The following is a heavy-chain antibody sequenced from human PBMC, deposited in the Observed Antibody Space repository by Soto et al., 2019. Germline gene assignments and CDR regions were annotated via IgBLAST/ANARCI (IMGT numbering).Heavy chain of an antibody. V-gene: IGHV3-7*01. J-gene: IGHJ4*02. CDR2: IKQDGSEK. CDR1: GFTFSSYW. D-gene: IGHD6-6*01. CDR3: ARDEYSISPYYFDY. Sequence: SGGSLRLSCAASGFTFSSYWMSWVRQAPGKGLEWVANIKQDGSEKYYVDSVKGRFTISRDNAKNSLYLQMNSLRAEYTAVYYCARDEYSISPYYFDYWGQGTLVTVSS.